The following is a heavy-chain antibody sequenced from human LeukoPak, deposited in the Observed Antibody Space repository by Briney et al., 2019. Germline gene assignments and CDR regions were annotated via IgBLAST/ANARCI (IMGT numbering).Heavy chain of an antibody. CDR1: EFSLSASGMR. CDR2: IDWDDDK. V-gene: IGHV2-70*04. CDR3: ARMYYANWFDP. D-gene: IGHD3-3*01. Sequence: SGPTLVNPTQTLTLTCTFSEFSLSASGMRVSWIRQPPGKALEWLARIDWDDDKFYSTSLKTRLTISKDTSKNQVVLTMTNMDPVDTGTYYCARMYYANWFDPWGQGTLVTVSS. J-gene: IGHJ5*02.